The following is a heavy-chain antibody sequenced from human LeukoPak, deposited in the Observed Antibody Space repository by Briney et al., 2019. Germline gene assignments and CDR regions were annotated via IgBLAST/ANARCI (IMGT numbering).Heavy chain of an antibody. CDR2: MNPNSGNT. CDR1: GNTFTVYY. D-gene: IGHD6-19*01. CDR3: ASSLGVAVDYMDV. Sequence: ASVKVSCKASGNTFTVYYMNWVRQAPGQGLEWMGWMNPNSGNTGYAQKFQGRVTMTRNTSISTAYMELSSLRSEDTAVYYCASSLGVAVDYMDVWGKGTTVTVSS. J-gene: IGHJ6*03. V-gene: IGHV1-8*02.